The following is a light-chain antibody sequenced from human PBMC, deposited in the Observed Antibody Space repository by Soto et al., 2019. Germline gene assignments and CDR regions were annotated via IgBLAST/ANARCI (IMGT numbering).Light chain of an antibody. CDR1: QNINNN. J-gene: IGKJ4*01. CDR3: QQYNDWPLT. Sequence: EIVMTQSPATLSVSPGERATLSCRASQNINNNLAWYQQKPGQVPRLLIYHASTGATGIPARFSGSGSGTELTLTISIVQSEDFAVYYWQQYNDWPLTFGGGTKVEIK. CDR2: HAS. V-gene: IGKV3-15*01.